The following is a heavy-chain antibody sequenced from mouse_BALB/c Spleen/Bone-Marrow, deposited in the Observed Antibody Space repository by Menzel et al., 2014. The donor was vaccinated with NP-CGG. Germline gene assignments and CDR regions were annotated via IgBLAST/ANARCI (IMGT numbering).Heavy chain of an antibody. V-gene: IGHV5-6*01. D-gene: IGHD1-1*01. CDR2: ISSGGSYT. Sequence: EVQLVESGGGLVKPGGSLKLSCAASGFTFSSYAMSWVRQSPDKRLEWVATISSGGSYTYYPDSVKGRFTISRDNAKNTLYLQMSSLESEDTAMYYCASTITTVVAEDAMDYWGQGTSVTVSS. J-gene: IGHJ4*01. CDR1: GFTFSSYA. CDR3: ASTITTVVAEDAMDY.